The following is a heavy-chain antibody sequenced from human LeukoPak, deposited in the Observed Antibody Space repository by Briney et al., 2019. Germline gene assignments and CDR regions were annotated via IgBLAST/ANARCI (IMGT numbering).Heavy chain of an antibody. CDR3: ARGRPLDAFDI. Sequence: SETLSLTCTVSGGSISSGDYYWSWIRQPPGKGLEWIGYIYYSGSTNYNPSLKSRVTISVDTSKNQFSLKLSSVTAADTAVYYCARGRPLDAFDIWGQGTMVTVSS. CDR2: IYYSGST. J-gene: IGHJ3*02. V-gene: IGHV4-61*08. CDR1: GGSISSGDYY.